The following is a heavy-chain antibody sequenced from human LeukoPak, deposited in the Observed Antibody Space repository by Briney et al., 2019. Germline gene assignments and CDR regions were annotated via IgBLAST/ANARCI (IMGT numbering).Heavy chain of an antibody. CDR1: GFTFSNHA. D-gene: IGHD4-17*01. J-gene: IGHJ4*02. CDR3: AKGHTDFGTGFDL. V-gene: IGHV3-23*01. CDR2: ISGSGRST. Sequence: GGSLRLSCAASGFTFSNHAMTWVRQAPGKGLECFSVISGSGRSTYYADSVKGRFTISRDNSKNTLYLQMNSLRAEDTAVYYCAKGHTDFGTGFDLWGRGTLVTVSS.